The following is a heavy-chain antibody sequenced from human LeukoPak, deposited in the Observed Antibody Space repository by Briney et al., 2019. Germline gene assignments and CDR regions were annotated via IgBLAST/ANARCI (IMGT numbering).Heavy chain of an antibody. CDR2: IDPSDSYT. J-gene: IGHJ4*02. Sequence: GESLKISCKGSGYSFTSYWITWVRQLPGKGLEWMGRIDPSDSYTNYSPSFQGHVTISADKSISTAYLQWSSLKASDTAMYYCARYTTGAFDYWGQGTLVTVSS. CDR3: ARYTTGAFDY. CDR1: GYSFTSYW. D-gene: IGHD1-1*01. V-gene: IGHV5-10-1*01.